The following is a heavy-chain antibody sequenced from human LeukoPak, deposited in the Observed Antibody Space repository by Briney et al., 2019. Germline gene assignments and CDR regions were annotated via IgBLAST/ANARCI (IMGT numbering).Heavy chain of an antibody. D-gene: IGHD1-7*01. CDR1: GFTFSSYS. CDR3: ARGTAGTTSFDY. J-gene: IGHJ4*02. CDR2: ISSSSRYI. Sequence: GGSLRLSCAASGFTFSSYSMNWVRQAPGKWLEWVSSISSSSRYIYYADSVKGRFTISRDNAKNPMYLQMNSLRAEDTAVYYCARGTAGTTSFDYWGQGTLVTVSS. V-gene: IGHV3-21*01.